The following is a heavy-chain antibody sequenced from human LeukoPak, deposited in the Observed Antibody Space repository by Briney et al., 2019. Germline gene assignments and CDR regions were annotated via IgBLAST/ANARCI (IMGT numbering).Heavy chain of an antibody. CDR1: GVSIISSSYD. CDR2: VNYGGST. Sequence: SETLSLTCTVSGVSIISSSYDWGRIRQPPGKGLEWIGSVNYGGSTDYNPSLKSRVTISVDASKNQFSLKMRSVTAADTAVYYCARHFDNWGQGTLVTVSS. CDR3: ARHFDN. J-gene: IGHJ4*02. V-gene: IGHV4-39*01.